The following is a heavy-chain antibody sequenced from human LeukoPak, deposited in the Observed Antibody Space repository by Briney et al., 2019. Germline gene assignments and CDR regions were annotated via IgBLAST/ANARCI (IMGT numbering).Heavy chain of an antibody. CDR2: IYYSGST. D-gene: IGHD5-18*01. CDR1: GGSISSGGYY. CDR3: ARGSENTAMADSP. J-gene: IGHJ5*02. V-gene: IGHV4-61*08. Sequence: SETLSLTCTVSGGSISSGGYYWSWIRQPPGKGLEWIGYIYYSGSTNYNPSLKSRVTISVDTSKNQFSLKLSSVTAADTAVYYCARGSENTAMADSPWGQGTLVTVSS.